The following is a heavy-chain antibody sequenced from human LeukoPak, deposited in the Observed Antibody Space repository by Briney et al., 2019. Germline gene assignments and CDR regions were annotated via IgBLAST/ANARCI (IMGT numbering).Heavy chain of an antibody. Sequence: SQTLSLTCAVSGGSISTYGSSWAWIRQPPGGGLEWIAYMYHSGGTYYNPSLKSRVTMSVDTSKNQFSLELTSVTAADMAVYYWARGNHDYDSFTGYGGKNYFDPWGQGTLVTVSS. CDR2: MYHSGGT. CDR1: GGSISTYGSS. J-gene: IGHJ5*02. V-gene: IGHV4-30-2*01. D-gene: IGHD3-9*01. CDR3: ARGNHDYDSFTGYGGKNYFDP.